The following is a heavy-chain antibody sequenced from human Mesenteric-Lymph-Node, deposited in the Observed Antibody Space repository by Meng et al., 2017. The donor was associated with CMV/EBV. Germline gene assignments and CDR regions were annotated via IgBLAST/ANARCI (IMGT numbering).Heavy chain of an antibody. V-gene: IGHV3-48*04. J-gene: IGHJ6*02. CDR1: GFTFSDYS. D-gene: IGHD3-22*01. CDR2: ISSRSTSI. CDR3: ARDEGYYDSSGYYSSYYYDMDV. Sequence: GESLKISCAGSGFTFSDYSMNWVRQAPGKGLEWLSYISSRSTSIFYSDSVKGRFTISRDNAKNSLFLQMNSLRAEDTAVYYCARDEGYYDSSGYYSSYYYDMDVWGQGTTVTVSS.